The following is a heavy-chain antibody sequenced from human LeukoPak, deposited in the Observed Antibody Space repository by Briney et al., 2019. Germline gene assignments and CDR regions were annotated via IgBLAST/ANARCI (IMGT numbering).Heavy chain of an antibody. CDR1: GFTVSSNY. Sequence: PGGSLRLSCAASGFTVSSNYMSWVRQAPGKGLEWVSVIYSGGSTYYADSVKGRFTISRDNSKNTLYLQTNSLRAEDTAVYYCARGVYGDSPKYWGQGTLVTVSS. J-gene: IGHJ4*02. CDR3: ARGVYGDSPKY. CDR2: IYSGGST. D-gene: IGHD4-17*01. V-gene: IGHV3-53*01.